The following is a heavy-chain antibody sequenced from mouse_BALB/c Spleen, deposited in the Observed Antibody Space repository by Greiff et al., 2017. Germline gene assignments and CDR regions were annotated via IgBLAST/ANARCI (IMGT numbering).Heavy chain of an antibody. J-gene: IGHJ4*01. V-gene: IGHV5-12-2*01. D-gene: IGHD2-14*01. CDR3: ARHEDYRAMDY. CDR2: ISNGGGST. Sequence: EVKLVESGGGLVQPGGSLKLSCAASGFTFSSYTMSWVRQTPEKRLEWVAYISNGGGSTYYPDTVKGRFTISRDNAKNTLYLQMSSLKSEDTAMYYCARHEDYRAMDYWGQGTSVTVSS. CDR1: GFTFSSYT.